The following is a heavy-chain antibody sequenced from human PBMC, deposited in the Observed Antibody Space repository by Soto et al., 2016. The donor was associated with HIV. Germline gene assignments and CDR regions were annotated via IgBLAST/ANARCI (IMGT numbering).Heavy chain of an antibody. Sequence: QLQLQESGPGLVKPSETLSLTCTVSGGSISSSSYYWGWIRQPPGKGLEWIGSINYSGSTYYNPSLKSRVTISVDTSKNQFSPKLSSVTAADTAVYYCARPSDMSPXWWFDPGARDPGHRLL. CDR3: ARPSDMSPXWWFDP. CDR2: INYSGST. J-gene: IGHJ5*02. D-gene: IGHD3-9*01. V-gene: IGHV4-39*01. CDR1: GGSISSSSYY.